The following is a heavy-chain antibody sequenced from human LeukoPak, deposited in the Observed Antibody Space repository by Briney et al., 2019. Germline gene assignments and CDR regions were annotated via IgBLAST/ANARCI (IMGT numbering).Heavy chain of an antibody. Sequence: GGSLRLSCAASGFTFSSYWMSWVRQAPGKGLEWVANIKQDGSEKYYVDSVKGRFTISRDNAKDSLYLQMNSLRAEDTAVYYCARKYSSSWLGFDYWGQGTLVTVSS. J-gene: IGHJ4*02. V-gene: IGHV3-7*01. CDR3: ARKYSSSWLGFDY. D-gene: IGHD6-13*01. CDR2: IKQDGSEK. CDR1: GFTFSSYW.